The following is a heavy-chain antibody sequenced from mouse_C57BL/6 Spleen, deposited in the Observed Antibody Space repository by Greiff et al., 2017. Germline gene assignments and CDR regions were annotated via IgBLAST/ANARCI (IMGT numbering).Heavy chain of an antibody. J-gene: IGHJ4*01. Sequence: QVQLKQSGAELVKPGASVKISCKASGYAFSSYWMNWVKQRPGKGLEWIGQISPGDGDTNYNGKFKGKATLTADKSSSTAYMQLSSLTSEDAAVYFYARPYGSSYRNAMDYWGQGTSVTVSS. CDR2: ISPGDGDT. V-gene: IGHV1-80*01. CDR3: ARPYGSSYRNAMDY. CDR1: GYAFSSYW. D-gene: IGHD1-1*01.